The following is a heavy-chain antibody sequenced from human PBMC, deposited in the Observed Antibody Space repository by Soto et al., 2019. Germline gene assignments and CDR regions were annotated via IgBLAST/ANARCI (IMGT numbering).Heavy chain of an antibody. CDR2: INHSGST. CDR1: GGSFSGYY. D-gene: IGHD6-13*01. J-gene: IGHJ3*02. CDR3: ARDRWYEYAFDI. V-gene: IGHV4-34*01. Sequence: SETLSLTCAVYGGSFSGYYWSWIRQPPGKGLEWIGEINHSGSTNYNPSLKSRVTISVDTSKNQFSLKLSSVTAADTAVYYCARDRWYEYAFDIWGQGTMVTVSS.